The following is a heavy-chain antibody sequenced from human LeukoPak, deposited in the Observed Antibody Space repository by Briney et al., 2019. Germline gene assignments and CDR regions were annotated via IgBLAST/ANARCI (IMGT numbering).Heavy chain of an antibody. Sequence: SVKVSCKASGGTFSSYAISWVRQAPGQGLEWMGGIIPIFGTANYAQKFQGRVTITADESTSTTYMELSSLRSEDTAVYYCAREGSGTTGSDAFDIWGQGTMVTVSS. V-gene: IGHV1-69*01. CDR1: GGTFSSYA. J-gene: IGHJ3*02. CDR2: IIPIFGTA. D-gene: IGHD1-1*01. CDR3: AREGSGTTGSDAFDI.